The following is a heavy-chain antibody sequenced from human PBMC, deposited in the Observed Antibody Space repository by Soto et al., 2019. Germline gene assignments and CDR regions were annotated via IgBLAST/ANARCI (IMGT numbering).Heavy chain of an antibody. V-gene: IGHV3-30-3*01. Sequence: QVQLVESGGGVVQPGRSLRLSCAASGFGFSSYAMHWVRQAPGKGLEWVAVISFDGSDKYYADSVKGPFTISRDNSKNPLYLQMNSLGPDDTAVYYCARSVGAAGTDFHLWGQGTLVTVSS. D-gene: IGHD6-13*01. CDR3: ARSVGAAGTDFHL. J-gene: IGHJ4*02. CDR1: GFGFSSYA. CDR2: ISFDGSDK.